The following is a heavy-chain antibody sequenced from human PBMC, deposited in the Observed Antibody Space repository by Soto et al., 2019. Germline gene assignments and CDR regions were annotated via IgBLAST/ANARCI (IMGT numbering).Heavy chain of an antibody. CDR1: GGAFSTYA. Sequence: QVQLVQSGAEVKKPGASVKVSCKASGGAFSTYAITWVLQAPGQGLEWMGGIIPVFGAPNYAQKFQGRVTITADRLTNTAYMELSSLRSEDTAVYYCARDQEPTTLTYHPGYSFGFWGQGTLVTVSS. CDR2: IIPVFGAP. J-gene: IGHJ4*02. D-gene: IGHD5-18*01. CDR3: ARDQEPTTLTYHPGYSFGF. V-gene: IGHV1-69*06.